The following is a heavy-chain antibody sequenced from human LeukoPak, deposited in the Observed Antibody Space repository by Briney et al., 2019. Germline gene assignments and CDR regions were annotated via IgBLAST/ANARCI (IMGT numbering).Heavy chain of an antibody. J-gene: IGHJ4*02. V-gene: IGHV3-30*02. CDR3: AKVKAAVVRGVFDY. D-gene: IGHD4-23*01. Sequence: PGGSLRLSCAASGFTFSTYWMSWVRQAPGKGLEWVAFIRYDGSNKYYADSVKGRFTISRDNSKNTLYLQMNSLRAEDTAVYYCAKVKAAVVRGVFDYWGQGTPVTVSS. CDR1: GFTFSTYW. CDR2: IRYDGSNK.